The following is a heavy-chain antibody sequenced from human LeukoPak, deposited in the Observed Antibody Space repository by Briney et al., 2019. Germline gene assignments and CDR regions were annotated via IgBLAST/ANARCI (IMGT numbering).Heavy chain of an antibody. Sequence: KASETLSLTCTVSGGSISSSSYSWGWIRQPPGKGLEWSGSIYYSGSTFYNPSLKSRVTISVDTSKNQFSLRLSSVTAADAAMYYCARKFCTSPNCDRGFFDYWGQGALVTVSS. CDR3: ARKFCTSPNCDRGFFDY. D-gene: IGHD2-2*01. J-gene: IGHJ4*02. V-gene: IGHV4-39*01. CDR2: IYYSGST. CDR1: GGSISSSSYS.